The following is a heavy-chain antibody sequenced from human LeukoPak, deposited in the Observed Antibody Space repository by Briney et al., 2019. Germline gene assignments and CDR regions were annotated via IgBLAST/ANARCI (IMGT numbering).Heavy chain of an antibody. V-gene: IGHV3-74*01. J-gene: IGHJ3*02. CDR3: ATEYGGNRRASDI. D-gene: IGHD4-23*01. Sequence: PGGSLRLSCAASGFTFSSYAMSWVRQAPGKGLVWVSRINSDGTSTIYADSVKGRFTISRDNAKNTLYLQMSSLRSEDTAVYYCATEYGGNRRASDIWGQGTMVTVSS. CDR1: GFTFSSYA. CDR2: INSDGTST.